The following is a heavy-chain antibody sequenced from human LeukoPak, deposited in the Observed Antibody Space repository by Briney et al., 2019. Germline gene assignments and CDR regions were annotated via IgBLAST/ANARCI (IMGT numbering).Heavy chain of an antibody. D-gene: IGHD1-1*01. V-gene: IGHV4-39*07. CDR1: GGSISSSSYY. CDR3: ARDSRTGTTPY. J-gene: IGHJ4*02. CDR2: IYYSGST. Sequence: SETLSLTCTVSGGSISSSSYYWGWIRQPPGKGLEWIGSIYYSGSTYYNPSLKSRVTISVDTSKNQFSLKLSSVTAADTAVYYCARDSRTGTTPYWGQGTLVTVSS.